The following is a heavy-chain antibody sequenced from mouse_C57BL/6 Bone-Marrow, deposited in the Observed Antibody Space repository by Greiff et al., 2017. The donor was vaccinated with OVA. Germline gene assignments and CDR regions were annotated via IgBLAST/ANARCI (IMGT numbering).Heavy chain of an antibody. CDR1: GFTFSDYG. Sequence: DVKLVESGGGLVKPGGSLKLSCAASGFTFSDYGMHWVRQAPEKGLEWVAYISSGSSTIYYADTVKGRFTISRDNAKNTLFLQMTSLRSEDTAMYYCARLGYGSGGGCDYWGQGTTLTVSS. CDR3: ARLGYGSGGGCDY. CDR2: ISSGSSTI. J-gene: IGHJ2*01. D-gene: IGHD1-1*01. V-gene: IGHV5-17*01.